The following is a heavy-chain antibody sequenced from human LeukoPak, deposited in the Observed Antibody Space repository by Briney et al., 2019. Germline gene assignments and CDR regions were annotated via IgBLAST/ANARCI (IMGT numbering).Heavy chain of an antibody. Sequence: PSETLSLTCTVSGGSISSYYWSWIRQPPGKGLEWIGYIYYSGSTNYNPSLKSRVTISVDTSKNQFSLKLSSVTAADTAVYYCASLTGRHCSGGSCYSGGYFDYWGQGTLVTVSS. D-gene: IGHD2-15*01. CDR2: IYYSGST. J-gene: IGHJ4*02. CDR3: ASLTGRHCSGGSCYSGGYFDY. V-gene: IGHV4-59*01. CDR1: GGSISSYY.